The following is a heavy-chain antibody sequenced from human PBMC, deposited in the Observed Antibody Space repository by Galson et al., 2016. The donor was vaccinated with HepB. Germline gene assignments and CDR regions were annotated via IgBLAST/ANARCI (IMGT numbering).Heavy chain of an antibody. J-gene: IGHJ6*02. CDR1: GFPFSRYW. V-gene: IGHV3-74*01. Sequence: SLRLSCAASGFPFSRYWMHWVRQAPGKGLVWVSRINSDGSSTAYADSVRGRFTISRDHDKNTVYLQMNSLRAEDTALYYCVREDYGDDPVYYYYYGMDVWGQGTTVSVSS. CDR3: VREDYGDDPVYYYYYGMDV. D-gene: IGHD4-17*01. CDR2: INSDGSST.